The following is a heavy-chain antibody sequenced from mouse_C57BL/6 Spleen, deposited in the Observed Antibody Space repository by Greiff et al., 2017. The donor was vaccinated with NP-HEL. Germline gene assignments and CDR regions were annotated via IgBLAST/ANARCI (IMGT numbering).Heavy chain of an antibody. CDR2: INPSSGYT. V-gene: IGHV1-4*01. Sequence: QVQLKQSGAELARPGASVKMSCKASGYTFTSYTMHWVKQRPGQGLEWIGYINPSSGYTKYNQKFKDKATLTADKSSSTAYMQLSSLTSEDSAVYYCARSGGNYFDYGGQGTTLTVSS. D-gene: IGHD3-1*01. CDR3: ARSGGNYFDY. CDR1: GYTFTSYT. J-gene: IGHJ2*01.